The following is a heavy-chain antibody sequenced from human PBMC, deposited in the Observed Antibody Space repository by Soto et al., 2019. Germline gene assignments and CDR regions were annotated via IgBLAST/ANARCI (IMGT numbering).Heavy chain of an antibody. CDR3: ASAVGGSEYSSIEY. V-gene: IGHV1-18*01. Sequence: QVRLMQSGAEVRGPGSSVRVSCKASGYTFNSNAITRVRQAPGQGLEWMGWISAYNAKTDYAQTFQGRVTMSTDTSTSIPYMELRSRSSDDTSVYYSASAVGGSEYSSIEYWGKGTLVTVSS. CDR1: GYTFNSNA. CDR2: ISAYNAKT. D-gene: IGHD3-16*01. J-gene: IGHJ4*02.